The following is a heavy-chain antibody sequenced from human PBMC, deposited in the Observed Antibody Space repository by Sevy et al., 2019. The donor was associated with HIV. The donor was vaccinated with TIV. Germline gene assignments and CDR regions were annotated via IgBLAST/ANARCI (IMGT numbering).Heavy chain of an antibody. V-gene: IGHV5-10-1*01. J-gene: IGHJ4*02. Sequence: GESLKISCKGSGYSFNSHWITWVRQVPGKGLEWMGRIDPSESQINYSPSFEGHVTLSVDKSLTTAYLQWSSLKASDNAIYYLGGHLYYDSYPDLAYWGQGTLVTVS. CDR1: GYSFNSHW. CDR3: GGHLYYDSYPDLAY. CDR2: IDPSESQI. D-gene: IGHD3-3*01.